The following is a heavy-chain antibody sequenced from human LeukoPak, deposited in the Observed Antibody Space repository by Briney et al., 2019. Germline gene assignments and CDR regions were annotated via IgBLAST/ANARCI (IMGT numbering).Heavy chain of an antibody. Sequence: ASVKVSCTASGYTFTSYAMNWMRQAPGQGLEWMGWINTNTGNPTYAQGFTGRFVFSLDTSVSTAYLQISSLKAEDTAVYYCARGISGRSFGGWYEWASDWFDPWGQGTLVTVSS. J-gene: IGHJ5*02. D-gene: IGHD6-19*01. CDR1: GYTFTSYA. CDR3: ARGISGRSFGGWYEWASDWFDP. CDR2: INTNTGNP. V-gene: IGHV7-4-1*02.